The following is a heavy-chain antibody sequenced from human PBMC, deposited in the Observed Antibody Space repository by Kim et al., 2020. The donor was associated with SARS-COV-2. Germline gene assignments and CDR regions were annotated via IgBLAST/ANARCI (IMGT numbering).Heavy chain of an antibody. Sequence: ASVKVSCKASGYTFTSYGISWVRQAPGQGLEWMGWISAYNGNTNYAQKLQGRVTMTTDTSTSTAYMELRSLRSDDTAVYYCARGEIGYCSGGSCYTREYYWGQGTLVTVSS. D-gene: IGHD2-15*01. CDR2: ISAYNGNT. V-gene: IGHV1-18*01. CDR1: GYTFTSYG. J-gene: IGHJ4*02. CDR3: ARGEIGYCSGGSCYTREYY.